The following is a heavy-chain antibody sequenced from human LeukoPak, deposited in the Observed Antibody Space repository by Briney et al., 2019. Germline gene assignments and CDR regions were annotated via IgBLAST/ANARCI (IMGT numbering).Heavy chain of an antibody. CDR2: IVGSGANT. CDR3: AKWGDYDVLTGYYDPDN. J-gene: IGHJ4*02. V-gene: IGHV3-23*01. D-gene: IGHD3-9*01. Sequence: SGGSLRLSCAASGFIFSNYAMGWARQAPGKGLGWVSAIVGSGANTYYADSVKGRFTISRDNPRNTLYLQMNSLRAEDTAVYYCAKWGDYDVLTGYYDPDNWGQGTLVTVSS. CDR1: GFIFSNYA.